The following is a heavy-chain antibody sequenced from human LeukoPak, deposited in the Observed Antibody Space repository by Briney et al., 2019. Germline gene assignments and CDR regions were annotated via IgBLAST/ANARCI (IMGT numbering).Heavy chain of an antibody. D-gene: IGHD3-22*01. J-gene: IGHJ4*02. CDR2: INPNSGGT. Sequence: GASVKVSCKASGYTFTGYYMHWVRQAPGQGLEWMGWINPNSGGTNYAQKFQGRVTMTRDTSISTAYMELSRLRPDDTAVYYCARVTMIVDFDYWAREPWSPSPQ. V-gene: IGHV1-2*02. CDR1: GYTFTGYY. CDR3: ARVTMIVDFDY.